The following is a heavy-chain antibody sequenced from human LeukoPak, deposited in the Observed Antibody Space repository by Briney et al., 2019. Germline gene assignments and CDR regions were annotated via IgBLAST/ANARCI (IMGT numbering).Heavy chain of an antibody. CDR2: IYHSGST. Sequence: SETLSLTCTVSGYSISSGCYWGWIRQPPGKGLEWIGSIYHSGSTYYNPSLKSRVTISVDTSKNQFSLKLSSVTAADTAVYYCARGYYYDSSQHWGQGTLVTVSS. CDR1: GYSISSGCY. V-gene: IGHV4-38-2*02. CDR3: ARGYYYDSSQH. D-gene: IGHD3-22*01. J-gene: IGHJ1*01.